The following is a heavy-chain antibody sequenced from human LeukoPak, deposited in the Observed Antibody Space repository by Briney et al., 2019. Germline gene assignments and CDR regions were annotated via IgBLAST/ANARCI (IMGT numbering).Heavy chain of an antibody. D-gene: IGHD4-17*01. CDR2: IYSGGST. CDR3: ARQIVNDYGDYGGFDY. J-gene: IGHJ4*02. Sequence: PGGSLRLSCAASGFTVSSNYMSWVRQAPGKGLEWVSVIYSGGSTYYADSVKGRFTISRDNSKNTLYLQMNSLRAEDTAVYYCARQIVNDYGDYGGFDYWGQGTLVTVSS. CDR1: GFTVSSNY. V-gene: IGHV3-53*01.